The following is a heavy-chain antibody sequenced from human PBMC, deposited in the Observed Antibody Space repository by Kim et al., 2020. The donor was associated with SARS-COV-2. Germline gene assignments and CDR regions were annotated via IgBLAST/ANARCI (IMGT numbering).Heavy chain of an antibody. J-gene: IGHJ4*02. CDR2: ISHSGIA. CDR1: GGSFSGPY. CDR3: ARRAAGVDW. Sequence: SETLSLTCAVYGGSFSGPYWNWIRQSPGLGLEWIGEISHSGIANYNPSLKSRVTLSVDTSKNQYSLKLSSVNAADTAVYYCARRAAGVDWWGQGT. V-gene: IGHV4-34*01.